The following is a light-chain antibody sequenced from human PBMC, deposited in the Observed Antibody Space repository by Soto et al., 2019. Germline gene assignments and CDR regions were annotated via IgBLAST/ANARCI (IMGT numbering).Light chain of an antibody. Sequence: EIVLTQSPGTLSLSPGERATLSCRASQSVSSSYLAWYGQKPGQAPRLLIYAASSRATGTPDRFSGSGSGTDFTLTTSRLEPEDFAVYYCQQYGSSFTFGPGTKVDIK. CDR2: AAS. CDR1: QSVSSSY. J-gene: IGKJ3*01. CDR3: QQYGSSFT. V-gene: IGKV3-20*01.